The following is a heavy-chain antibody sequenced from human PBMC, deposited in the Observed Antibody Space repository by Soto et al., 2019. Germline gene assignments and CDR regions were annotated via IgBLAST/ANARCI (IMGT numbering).Heavy chain of an antibody. CDR1: GDSIISSDFY. V-gene: IGHV4-39*01. J-gene: IGHJ5*02. CDR2: IFYLGSS. Sequence: SEALSVTCTVSGDSIISSDFYWGWFRQPPGKGLEWIGSIFYLGSSYYNPSLKSRVTMSVDTSKNQFSLRLRSVTAADTALYFCARHSLALRKNNRFDPWGQGIMVTVSS. CDR3: ARHSLALRKNNRFDP. D-gene: IGHD3-3*02.